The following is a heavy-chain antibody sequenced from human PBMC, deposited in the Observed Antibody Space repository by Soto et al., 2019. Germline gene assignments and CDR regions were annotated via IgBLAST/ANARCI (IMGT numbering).Heavy chain of an antibody. J-gene: IGHJ6*02. CDR2: ISADNGNT. CDR3: AREGYCSSGSCALYSHDFCGMDV. CDR1: GYTFTSYA. V-gene: IGHV1-3*01. D-gene: IGHD2-15*01. Sequence: ASVKVSCKASGYTFTSYAMHWVRQAPGQRLEWVGWISADNGNTNYAQKLQGRVTITTDTSTSTAYMELRSLRSDDTAVYYCAREGYCSSGSCALYSHDFCGMDVWGQGTTVTVSS.